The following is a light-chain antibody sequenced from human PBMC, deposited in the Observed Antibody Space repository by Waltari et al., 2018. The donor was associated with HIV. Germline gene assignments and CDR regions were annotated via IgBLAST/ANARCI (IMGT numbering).Light chain of an antibody. V-gene: IGLV2-14*01. J-gene: IGLJ1*01. CDR1: SSDVGGYNS. Sequence: QSALTQPASVSGSPGQSITISCTGTSSDVGGYNSVSCYQLHPGKAPKLMIYAVSNRPSGVSNRFSGSKSDNTASLTISGLQAEDEADYYCSSYTSTSTVYVFGTGTEVTVL. CDR2: AVS. CDR3: SSYTSTSTVYV.